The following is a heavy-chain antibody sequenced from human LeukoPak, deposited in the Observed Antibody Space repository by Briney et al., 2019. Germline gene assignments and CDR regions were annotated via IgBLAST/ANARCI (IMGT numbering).Heavy chain of an antibody. V-gene: IGHV4-4*07. CDR1: RGSISSNY. J-gene: IGHJ4*02. Sequence: SETLSLTCTVSRGSISSNYWSWIRQPAGKGLEWIGRIYSSGSANYNPSLKSRVTMSVDTSKNQFSLMLSSVTAADTAVYYCARSIAARREFDYWGQGTLVTVSS. CDR2: IYSSGSA. D-gene: IGHD6-6*01. CDR3: ARSIAARREFDY.